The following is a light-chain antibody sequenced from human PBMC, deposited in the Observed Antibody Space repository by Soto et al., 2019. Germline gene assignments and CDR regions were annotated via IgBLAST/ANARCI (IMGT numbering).Light chain of an antibody. CDR1: QIISSW. Sequence: SASVGDRVTITCRSSQIISSWLAWYQQKPGKAPKLLIYDASSLESGVPSRFSGSGSGTEFTLTISSLQPDDFATYYCQQYNSYPVTFGQGTKVDIK. CDR3: QQYNSYPVT. CDR2: DAS. V-gene: IGKV1-5*01. J-gene: IGKJ2*01.